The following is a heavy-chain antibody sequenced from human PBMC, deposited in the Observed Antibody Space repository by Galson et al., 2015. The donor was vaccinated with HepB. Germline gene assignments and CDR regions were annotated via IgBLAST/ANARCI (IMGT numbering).Heavy chain of an antibody. J-gene: IGHJ3*02. CDR2: IYYSEST. CDR3: ATANYPTEDAFDI. D-gene: IGHD1-7*01. V-gene: IGHV4-39*01. CDR1: GGSISSSSYY. Sequence: ETLSLTCTVSGGSISSSSYYWGWIRQPPGKGLEWIGSIYYSESTYYNPSLKSRVTISVDTSKNQFSLKLSSVTAADTAVYYCATANYPTEDAFDIWGQGTMVTVSS.